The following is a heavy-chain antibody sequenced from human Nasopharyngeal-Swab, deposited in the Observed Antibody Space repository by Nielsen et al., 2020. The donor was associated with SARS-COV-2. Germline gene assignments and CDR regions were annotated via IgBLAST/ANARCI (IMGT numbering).Heavy chain of an antibody. D-gene: IGHD1-7*01. CDR1: GYSFSSYW. V-gene: IGHV5-51*01. CDR3: ATAYNGNYYWDY. J-gene: IGHJ4*02. CDR2: MYPRDSDT. Sequence: GESLKISCKGSGYSFSSYWIGWVRQMPGKGLEWMGIMYPRDSDTRYSPSFQGQVTISADKSISTAYLQWSSLKASDTAMYYCATAYNGNYYWDYWGQGTLVTISS.